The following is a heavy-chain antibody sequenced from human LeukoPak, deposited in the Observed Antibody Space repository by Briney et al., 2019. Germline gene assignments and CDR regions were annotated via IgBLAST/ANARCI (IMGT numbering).Heavy chain of an antibody. D-gene: IGHD3-9*01. CDR2: ISSSSSTI. CDR1: GFTFSSYS. V-gene: IGHV3-48*02. J-gene: IGHJ4*02. CDR3: ARGVRYFDPYYFDY. Sequence: GGSLRLSCAASGFTFSSYSMNWVRQAPGKGLEWVSYISSSSSTIYYADSVKGRFTTSRDNAKNSLYLQMNSLRDEDTAVYYCARGVRYFDPYYFDYWGQGTLVTVSS.